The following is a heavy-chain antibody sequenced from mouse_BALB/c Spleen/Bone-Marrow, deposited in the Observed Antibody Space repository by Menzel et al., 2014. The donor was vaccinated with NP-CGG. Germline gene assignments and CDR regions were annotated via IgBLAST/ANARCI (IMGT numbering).Heavy chain of an antibody. CDR2: IWAGGST. J-gene: IGHJ3*01. Sequence: VHLAESGPGLVAPSQSLSITCTVSGLSLTSYGVHWVRQPLGKGLEWLGVIWAGGSTNYNSALMSRLSISKDNSKSQVFLKMNSLQTDDTAMYYCTREGLLLYRGFAYWGQGTLVTVSA. CDR3: TREGLLLYRGFAY. CDR1: GLSLTSYG. D-gene: IGHD2-10*01. V-gene: IGHV2-9*02.